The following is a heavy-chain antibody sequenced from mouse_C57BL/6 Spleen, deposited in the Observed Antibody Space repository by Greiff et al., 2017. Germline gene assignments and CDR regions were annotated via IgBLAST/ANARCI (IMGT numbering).Heavy chain of an antibody. CDR1: GFTFSSYG. Sequence: EVQVVESGGDLVKPGGSLKLSCAASGFTFSSYGMSWVRQTPDKRLEWVATISSGGSYTYYPDSVKGRFTISRDNAKNTLYLQMSSLKSEDTAMXYCARHSYGQRVPHFDYWGQGTTLTVSS. J-gene: IGHJ2*01. CDR3: ARHSYGQRVPHFDY. CDR2: ISSGGSYT. V-gene: IGHV5-6*01. D-gene: IGHD3-3*01.